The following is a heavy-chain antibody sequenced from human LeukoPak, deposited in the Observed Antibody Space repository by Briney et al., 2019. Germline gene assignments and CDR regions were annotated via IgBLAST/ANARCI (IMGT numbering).Heavy chain of an antibody. Sequence: GRSLRLSCAASGFTFSSYAMHWVRQAPGKGLEWVAVISYDGSNKYYADSVKGRFTISRDNSKNTLYLQMNSLRAEDTAVYYCARGRQQLVCDAFDIWGQGTMVTVSS. J-gene: IGHJ3*02. D-gene: IGHD6-13*01. CDR2: ISYDGSNK. V-gene: IGHV3-30*04. CDR1: GFTFSSYA. CDR3: ARGRQQLVCDAFDI.